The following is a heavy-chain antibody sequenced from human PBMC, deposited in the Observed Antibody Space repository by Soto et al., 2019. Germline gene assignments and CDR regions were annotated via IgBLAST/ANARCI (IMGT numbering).Heavy chain of an antibody. Sequence: QVQLVQSGAEVKKPGASVKVSCKTSGFTFTNYVLFWVRQAPGQRLEWVGWIHAGNGNTESSEKFQGRVTLTTDTSASTAYMELSSLRSEDTALYYCASGHPATFGGVTVYYYYGMDVWGQGTTVTVSS. CDR1: GFTFTNYV. D-gene: IGHD3-16*02. CDR2: IHAGNGNT. V-gene: IGHV1-3*01. CDR3: ASGHPATFGGVTVYYYYGMDV. J-gene: IGHJ6*02.